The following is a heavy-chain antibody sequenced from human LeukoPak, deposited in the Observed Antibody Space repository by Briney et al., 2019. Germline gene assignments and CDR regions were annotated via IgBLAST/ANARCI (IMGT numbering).Heavy chain of an antibody. CDR1: GYTFTSYG. Sequence: ASVKVSCKASGYTFTSYGISWVRQAPGQGLEWMGWISAYNCNTDYAQKLQGRVTMTTDTSTSTAYMELRSLRSDDTAVYYCARGRGADYNYYYYMDVWGKGTTVTVSS. CDR3: ARGRGADYNYYYYMDV. J-gene: IGHJ6*03. CDR2: ISAYNCNT. D-gene: IGHD3-10*01. V-gene: IGHV1-18*01.